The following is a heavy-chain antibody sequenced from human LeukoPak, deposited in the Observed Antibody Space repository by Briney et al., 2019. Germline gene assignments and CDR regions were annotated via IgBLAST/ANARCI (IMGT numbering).Heavy chain of an antibody. CDR3: ARESPEWRYFDY. D-gene: IGHD2-8*01. CDR2: IKEDGGEI. V-gene: IGHV3-7*01. J-gene: IGHJ4*02. CDR1: GFTFSNYW. Sequence: PGGSLRLSCAASGFTFSNYWMSWVRQAPGKGLEWVANIKEDGGEIYYVGSVRGRFTISRDNAKNSLSLQMNSLRAEDTAVYYCARESPEWRYFDYWGQGTLVTVSS.